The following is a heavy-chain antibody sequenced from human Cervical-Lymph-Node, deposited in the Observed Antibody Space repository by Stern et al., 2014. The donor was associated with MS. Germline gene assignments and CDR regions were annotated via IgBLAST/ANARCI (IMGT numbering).Heavy chain of an antibody. CDR2: IYSSAST. CDR1: GGSIGSGGYH. Sequence: VQLEEWSPGLVKPSQTLSLTCTVSGGSIGSGGYHLSWVRQQPGKGLEWIGNIYSSASTYYTPSLKSRVTMSIDMSENHFSLNLTSVTAADTAVYFCARVPLVTTTFDSWGQGTLVTVSS. J-gene: IGHJ4*02. V-gene: IGHV4-31*03. D-gene: IGHD5-12*01. CDR3: ARVPLVTTTFDS.